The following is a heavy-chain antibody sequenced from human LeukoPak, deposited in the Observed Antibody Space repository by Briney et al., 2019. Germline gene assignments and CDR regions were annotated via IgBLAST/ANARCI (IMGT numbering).Heavy chain of an antibody. CDR3: ARSVDIVATIRSFDY. D-gene: IGHD5-12*01. J-gene: IGHJ4*02. Sequence: ASVKVSCKASGYTFTSYGICWVRQAPGQGLEWMGWISAYNGNTNYAQKLQGRVTMTTDTSTSTAYMELRSLRSDDTAVYYCARSVDIVATIRSFDYWGQGTLVTVSS. CDR1: GYTFTSYG. CDR2: ISAYNGNT. V-gene: IGHV1-18*01.